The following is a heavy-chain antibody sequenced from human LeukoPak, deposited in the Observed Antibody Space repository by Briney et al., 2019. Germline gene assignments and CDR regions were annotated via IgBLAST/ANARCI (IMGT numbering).Heavy chain of an antibody. D-gene: IGHD2-2*01. CDR3: ARDKYADDAFDI. CDR2: IYRGGST. J-gene: IGHJ3*02. Sequence: PGGSLRLFCAASGFPLSSNLMLWAPQAPGRGVVWVSDIYRGGSTYYADSVKGRFTVSRDNSKNPLYLQMNSLRAEDTAVYYCARDKYADDAFDIWGQGTMVTVSS. V-gene: IGHV3-53*05. CDR1: GFPLSSNL.